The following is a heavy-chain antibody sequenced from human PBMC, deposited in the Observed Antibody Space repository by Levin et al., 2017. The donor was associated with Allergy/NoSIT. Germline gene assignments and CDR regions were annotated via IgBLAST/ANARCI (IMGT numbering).Heavy chain of an antibody. CDR3: ARVKRNILHAFDI. CDR1: GFAFSTYT. CDR2: ISSGSTTI. Sequence: GGSLRLSCAASGFAFSTYTMNWVRQAPGKGLEWISKISSGSTTIDYADSVKGRFTTSRDNARDPLYLQMTSLRDADTAVYFSARVKRNILHAFDIWGQGTMVTVSS. D-gene: IGHD2/OR15-2a*01. V-gene: IGHV3-48*02. J-gene: IGHJ3*02.